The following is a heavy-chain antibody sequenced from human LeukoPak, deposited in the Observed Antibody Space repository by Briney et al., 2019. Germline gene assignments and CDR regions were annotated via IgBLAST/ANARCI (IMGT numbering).Heavy chain of an antibody. J-gene: IGHJ4*02. CDR1: GESFSGNF. V-gene: IGHV4-34*01. Sequence: PSETLSLTCAVSGESFSGNFWTWIRQSPGKGLEWIGEIDNNGITNYNPSLKSRVTMSVDTTRKRFSLRLTSESAADTGVYYCARGGGGAKAFYSDYWGQGSLVTVSS. CDR2: IDNNGIT. D-gene: IGHD2-21*01. CDR3: ARGGGGAKAFYSDY.